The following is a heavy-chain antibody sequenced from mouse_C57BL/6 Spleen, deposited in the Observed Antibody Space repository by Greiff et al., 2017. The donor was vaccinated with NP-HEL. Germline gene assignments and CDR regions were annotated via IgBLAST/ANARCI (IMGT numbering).Heavy chain of an antibody. V-gene: IGHV1-81*01. CDR1: GYTFTSYG. J-gene: IGHJ1*03. CDR2: IYPRSGNT. Sequence: QVQLQQSGAELARPGASVKLSCKASGYTFTSYGISWVKQRTGQGLEWIGEIYPRSGNTYYNEKFKGKATLTADKSSSTAYMELRSLTSEDSAVYFCARVDYYGSNWYFDVWGTGTTVTVSS. CDR3: ARVDYYGSNWYFDV. D-gene: IGHD1-1*01.